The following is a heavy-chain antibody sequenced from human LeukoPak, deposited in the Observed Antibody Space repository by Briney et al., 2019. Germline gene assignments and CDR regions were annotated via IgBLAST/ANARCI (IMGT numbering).Heavy chain of an antibody. V-gene: IGHV3-64*02. Sequence: GGSLRLSCAASGFTFSSYAMHWVRQAPGKGLEYVSAISSNGGSTYYADSVKGRFTISRDNSKNTLYLQMNSLRAEDTAVYYCARDRSSGWYTDGMDVWGQGTTVTVSS. J-gene: IGHJ6*02. CDR3: ARDRSSGWYTDGMDV. CDR1: GFTFSSYA. CDR2: ISSNGGST. D-gene: IGHD6-19*01.